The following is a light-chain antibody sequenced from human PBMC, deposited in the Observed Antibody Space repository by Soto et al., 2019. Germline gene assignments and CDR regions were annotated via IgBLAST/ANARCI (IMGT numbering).Light chain of an antibody. CDR2: SNS. J-gene: IGLJ1*01. CDR1: NSNIGSHT. CDR3: ASWDDNLQV. Sequence: QSVLTQPPSAXXXXGQRVTISCSGSNSNIGSHTVNWYQQLPGTAPKLLIYSNSQRPLGVPVRFSGSKSGTSASLAISGLQSEDEADYYCASWDDNLQVFGLGTKVTVL. V-gene: IGLV1-44*01.